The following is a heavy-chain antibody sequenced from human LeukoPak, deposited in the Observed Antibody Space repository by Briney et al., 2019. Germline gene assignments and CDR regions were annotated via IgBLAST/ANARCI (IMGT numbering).Heavy chain of an antibody. J-gene: IGHJ5*02. V-gene: IGHV4-59*01. D-gene: IGHD2-2*02. CDR1: GGSISSYY. CDR2: IYYSGST. Sequence: SETLSLTCTVSGGSISSYYWSWIRLPPGKGLEWIGYIYYSGSTNYNPSLKSRVTISVDTSKNQFSLKLSSVTAADTAVYYCARGYCSSTSCYTANWFDPWGQGTLVTVSS. CDR3: ARGYCSSTSCYTANWFDP.